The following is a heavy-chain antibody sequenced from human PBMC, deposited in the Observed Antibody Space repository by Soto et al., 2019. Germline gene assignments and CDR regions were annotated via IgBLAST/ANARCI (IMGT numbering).Heavy chain of an antibody. D-gene: IGHD3-16*01. CDR1: GLTVSHNY. Sequence: PGGSLRLSCVASGLTVSHNYMAWVRQAPEMGLEWVSILYTEGATYYADSVKGRFTISRDSSKNTLFLQMDSLRAEDTAVYYCVRPRPSGENYGMGVWGQGTTVTVPS. CDR3: VRPRPSGENYGMGV. J-gene: IGHJ6*02. V-gene: IGHV3-53*01. CDR2: LYTEGAT.